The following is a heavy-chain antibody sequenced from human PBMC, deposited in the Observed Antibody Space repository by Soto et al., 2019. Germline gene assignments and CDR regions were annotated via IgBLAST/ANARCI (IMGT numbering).Heavy chain of an antibody. CDR3: ARASLTMVRGVIVYYYYYGMDV. Sequence: SETLSLTCAVSGYSISSGYYWGWIRQTPGKGLEWIASIYHSGSTYYNPSLKSRVTISVDTSKNQFSLKLSSVTAADTAVYYCARASLTMVRGVIVYYYYYGMDVWGQGTTVTVSS. CDR2: IYHSGST. CDR1: GYSISSGYY. J-gene: IGHJ6*02. D-gene: IGHD3-10*01. V-gene: IGHV4-38-2*01.